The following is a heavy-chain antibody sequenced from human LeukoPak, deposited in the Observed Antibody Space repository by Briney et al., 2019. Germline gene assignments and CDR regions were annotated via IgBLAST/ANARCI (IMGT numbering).Heavy chain of an antibody. D-gene: IGHD4-17*01. CDR3: ARAPEDYGDYEFDY. CDR2: IYSGGST. Sequence: GGSLRLSCAASGFTFSSYAMSWVRQAPGKGLEWVSVIYSGGSTYYADSVKGRFTISRDNSKNTLYLQMNSLRAEDTAVYYCARAPEDYGDYEFDYWGQGTLVTVSS. CDR1: GFTFSSYA. V-gene: IGHV3-53*01. J-gene: IGHJ4*02.